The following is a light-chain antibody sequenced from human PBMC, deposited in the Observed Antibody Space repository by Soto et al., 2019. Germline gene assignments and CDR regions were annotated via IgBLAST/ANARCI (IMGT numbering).Light chain of an antibody. CDR3: MQGTHWPWT. Sequence: DVVMTQSPLSLPVTLGQSASISCRSSQSLLHSDGSIYLNWFHQRPGQSPRRLIYKISSRDSGVPDRFSGSGSGTDFTLKISRVEAEDVGIYYCMQGTHWPWTFGHGTRVDIK. CDR1: QSLLHSDGSIY. CDR2: KIS. V-gene: IGKV2-30*02. J-gene: IGKJ1*01.